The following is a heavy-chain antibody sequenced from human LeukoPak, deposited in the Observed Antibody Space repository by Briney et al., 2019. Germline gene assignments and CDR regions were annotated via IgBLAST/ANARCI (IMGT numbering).Heavy chain of an antibody. CDR3: ARDLWFGELGGQFDY. CDR1: GGTFSSYA. D-gene: IGHD3-10*01. Sequence: GASVKVSCKASGGTFSSYAISWVRQAPGQGLEWMGRIIPILGIANYAQKFQGRVTITADKSTSTAYMELSSLRSEDTAVYYCARDLWFGELGGQFDYWGQGTLVTVSS. V-gene: IGHV1-69*04. J-gene: IGHJ4*02. CDR2: IIPILGIA.